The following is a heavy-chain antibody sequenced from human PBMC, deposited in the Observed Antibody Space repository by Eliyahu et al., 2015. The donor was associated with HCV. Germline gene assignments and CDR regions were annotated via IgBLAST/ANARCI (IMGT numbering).Heavy chain of an antibody. CDR1: GFTFXXYA. CDR3: ASQTYGSGSYYPMDYYYYGMDV. V-gene: IGHV3-9*01. CDR2: ISWNSGSI. J-gene: IGHJ6*02. Sequence: EVQLVESGGGLVQPGRSLRLSCAASGFTFXXYAMHWXRQAPGKGLEWVSGISWNSGSIGYADSVKGRFTISRDNAKNSLYLQMNSLRAEDTALYYCASQTYGSGSYYPMDYYYYGMDVWGQGTTVTVSS. D-gene: IGHD3-10*01.